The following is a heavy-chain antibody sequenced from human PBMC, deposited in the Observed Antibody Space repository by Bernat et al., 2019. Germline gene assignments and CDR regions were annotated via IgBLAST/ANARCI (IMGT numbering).Heavy chain of an antibody. Sequence: QVQLVQSGAEVKKPGSSVKVSCKASGGTFSSYTISWVRQAPGQGLEWMGRIIPILGIANYAQKYQGRVTITADKSTSTAYMELSSLRSEDTAVYYCARRYSGYDRSSPYPFDYWGQGTLVTVSS. CDR1: GGTFSSYT. V-gene: IGHV1-69*02. J-gene: IGHJ4*02. D-gene: IGHD5-12*01. CDR2: IIPILGIA. CDR3: ARRYSGYDRSSPYPFDY.